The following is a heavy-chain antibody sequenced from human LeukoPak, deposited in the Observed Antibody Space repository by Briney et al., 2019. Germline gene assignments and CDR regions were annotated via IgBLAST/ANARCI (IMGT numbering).Heavy chain of an antibody. V-gene: IGHV3-23*01. Sequence: GGSLRLSCAASGFTFSSCAMSWVRRAPGKGLEWVSAISGSGDSVDYADSVKGRFTISRDNSKNTLHLQMNSLRVDDTAVYFCAKRRNSVYEFDNWGQGTPVTVSS. J-gene: IGHJ5*02. D-gene: IGHD5-12*01. CDR2: ISGSGDSV. CDR1: GFTFSSCA. CDR3: AKRRNSVYEFDN.